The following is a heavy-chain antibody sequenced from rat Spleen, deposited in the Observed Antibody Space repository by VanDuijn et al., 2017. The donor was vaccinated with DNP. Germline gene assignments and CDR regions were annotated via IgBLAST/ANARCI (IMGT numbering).Heavy chain of an antibody. Sequence: EVQLVESGGGLVQPGRSLRLSCAASGFTFSDYYMAWVRQAPKKGLEWVASISPSGGSTYYRDSVKGRFTVSRDNAKSSLYLQMYSLRSEDMATYYCVRWDYGIYGFDYWGQGVMVTVSS. CDR2: ISPSGGST. D-gene: IGHD1-11*01. J-gene: IGHJ2*01. CDR3: VRWDYGIYGFDY. CDR1: GFTFSDYY. V-gene: IGHV5-25*01.